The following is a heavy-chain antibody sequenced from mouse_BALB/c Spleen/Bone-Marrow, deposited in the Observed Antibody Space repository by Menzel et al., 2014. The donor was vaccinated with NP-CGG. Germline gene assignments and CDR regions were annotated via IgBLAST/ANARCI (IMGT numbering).Heavy chain of an antibody. Sequence: VQLVESGAELVRPGTSVKVSCKASGYAFTNYLIEWVKQRPGQGLGWIGVINPGSGGTNYNEKFKGKATLTADKSSSTAYMQLSSLTSDDSAVYFCARHYFDYWGQGTTLTVSS. V-gene: IGHV1-54*01. J-gene: IGHJ2*01. CDR1: GYAFTNYL. CDR2: INPGSGGT. CDR3: ARHYFDY.